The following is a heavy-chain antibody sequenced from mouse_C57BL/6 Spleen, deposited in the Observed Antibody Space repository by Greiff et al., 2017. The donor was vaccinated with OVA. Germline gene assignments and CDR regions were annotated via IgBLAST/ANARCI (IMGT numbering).Heavy chain of an antibody. V-gene: IGHV1-52*01. CDR2: IDPSDSET. CDR3: ARGAYSGSSYWYFDV. J-gene: IGHJ1*03. CDR1: GYTFTSYW. D-gene: IGHD1-1*01. Sequence: QVQLKQPGAELVRPGSSVKLSCKASGYTFTSYWMHWVKQRPIQGLEWIGNIDPSDSETHYNQKFKDKATLTVDKSSSTAYMQLSSLTSEDSAVYYCARGAYSGSSYWYFDVWGTGTTVTVSS.